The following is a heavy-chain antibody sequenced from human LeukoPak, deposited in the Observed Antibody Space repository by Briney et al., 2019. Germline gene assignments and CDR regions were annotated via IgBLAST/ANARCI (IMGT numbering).Heavy chain of an antibody. CDR1: GFTFRSYA. CDR2: ISSNGDNT. J-gene: IGHJ5*02. CDR3: ARDGVGAYNWFDP. D-gene: IGHD1-26*01. Sequence: PGGSLRLSCAASGFTFRSYAMYWVRQAPGKGLEYVSAISSNGDNTYYASSVKGRFTTSRDNSKNTLCLQMGSLRAEDMAVYYCARDGVGAYNWFDPWGQGTLVTVSS. V-gene: IGHV3-64*01.